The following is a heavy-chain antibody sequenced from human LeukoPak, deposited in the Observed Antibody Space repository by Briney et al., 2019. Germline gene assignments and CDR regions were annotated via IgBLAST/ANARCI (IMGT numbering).Heavy chain of an antibody. CDR3: ARYREADNWFDP. Sequence: GGSLRLSCAASGFTFSSYWMHWVRQAPGKGLVWVSRINSDGSSTSYADSVKGRFTISRDNAKNPLYLQMNSLSAEETAVYYCARYREADNWFDPWGQGALVSVSS. CDR2: INSDGSST. J-gene: IGHJ5*02. CDR1: GFTFSSYW. D-gene: IGHD5-24*01. V-gene: IGHV3-74*01.